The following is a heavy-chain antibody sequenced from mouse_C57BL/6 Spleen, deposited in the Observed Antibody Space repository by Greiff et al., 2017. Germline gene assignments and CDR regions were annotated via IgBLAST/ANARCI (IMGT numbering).Heavy chain of an antibody. Sequence: EVMLVESGGGLVKPGGSLKLSCAASGFTFSSYAMSWVRQTPEKRLEWVATISDGGSYTYYPDNVKGRFTISRDNAKNNLYLQMSHLKSEDTAMYYCARDYGSSYDWFAYWGQGTLGTVSA. J-gene: IGHJ3*01. D-gene: IGHD1-1*01. CDR3: ARDYGSSYDWFAY. CDR1: GFTFSSYA. CDR2: ISDGGSYT. V-gene: IGHV5-4*01.